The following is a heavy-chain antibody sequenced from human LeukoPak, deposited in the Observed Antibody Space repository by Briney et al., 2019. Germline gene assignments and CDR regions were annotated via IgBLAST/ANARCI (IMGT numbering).Heavy chain of an antibody. V-gene: IGHV3-7*01. J-gene: IGHJ6*04. CDR1: GFTFSSYW. CDR3: ARGHIGMDV. D-gene: IGHD5-12*01. CDR2: IKQDGSEK. Sequence: GGSLRLSCAASGFTFSSYWMSWVRQAPGKGLEWVANIKQDGSEKNYVDSVKGRFTISRDNAKNSLDLQMNRLRAEDTAVYYCARGHIGMDVWGKGTTVTVSP.